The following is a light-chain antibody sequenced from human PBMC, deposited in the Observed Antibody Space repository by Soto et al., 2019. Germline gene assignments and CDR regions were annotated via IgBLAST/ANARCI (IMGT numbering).Light chain of an antibody. CDR2: DAS. CDR3: QQRSSWPRIT. J-gene: IGKJ5*01. CDR1: QSVSSY. V-gene: IGKV3-11*01. Sequence: IVLTQSPATLSLSPGERATLSCRASQSVSSYLAWYQQKPGQAPRLLIYDASNRATGIPARFSGSGSGTDFTLTISSLEPEDFAVYYCQQRSSWPRITFGQGTRLEV.